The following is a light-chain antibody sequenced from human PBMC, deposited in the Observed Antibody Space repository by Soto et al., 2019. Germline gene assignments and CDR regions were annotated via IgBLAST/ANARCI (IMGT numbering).Light chain of an antibody. CDR2: LGS. V-gene: IGKV2-28*01. J-gene: IGKJ5*01. CDR3: MQALQTPG. CDR1: QSLLHSNGYNY. Sequence: DIVMTQSPLSLPVTPGEPASISCRSSQSLLHSNGYNYLDWYLQKPGQSPQLLIYLGSNRASGVPDRFSGSGSGTDFTLKISRVEAVDVGVYYCMQALQTPGFGQGTRLEIK.